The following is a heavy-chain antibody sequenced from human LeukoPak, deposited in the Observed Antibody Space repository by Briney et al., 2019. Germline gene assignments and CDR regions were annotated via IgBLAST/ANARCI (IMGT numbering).Heavy chain of an antibody. CDR2: ISYDGSNK. J-gene: IGHJ5*02. CDR1: GFTFSSYA. Sequence: GGSLRLSCAASGFTFSSYAMHWVRQAPGKGLEWVAVISYDGSNKYYADSVKGRFTISRDNSKNTLYLQMNSLRAEDTAVYYCARDRGPVVPAAINWFDPWGQGALVTVSS. CDR3: ARDRGPVVPAAINWFDP. D-gene: IGHD2-2*02. V-gene: IGHV3-30-3*01.